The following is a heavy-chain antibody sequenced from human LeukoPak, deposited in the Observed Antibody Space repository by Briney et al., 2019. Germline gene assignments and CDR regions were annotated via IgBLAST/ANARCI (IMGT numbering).Heavy chain of an antibody. J-gene: IGHJ4*02. CDR1: GGSISSSNW. V-gene: IGHV4-4*02. CDR2: IYHSGST. CDR3: ARRKDYYDSSGYDY. Sequence: SETLSLTCAVSGGSISSSNWWSWIRQPPGKGLEWIGEIYHSGSTNYNPSLKSRVTISVDKSKTQFSLKLSSVTAADTAVYYCARRKDYYDSSGYDYWGQGTLVTVSS. D-gene: IGHD3-22*01.